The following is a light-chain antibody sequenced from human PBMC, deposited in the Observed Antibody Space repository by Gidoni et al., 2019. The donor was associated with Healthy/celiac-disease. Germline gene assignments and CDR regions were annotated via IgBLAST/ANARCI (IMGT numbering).Light chain of an antibody. Sequence: DNQMTQSPASLSASVGDSVTITCRASHSISSYLNWYQQKPGKAPKLLIYAASSLQSGVPSRFSGSGSGTDFTLTISSLQPEDFAIYYCQQSYSTPITFGQGTRLEIK. J-gene: IGKJ5*01. CDR1: HSISSY. CDR2: AAS. CDR3: QQSYSTPIT. V-gene: IGKV1-39*01.